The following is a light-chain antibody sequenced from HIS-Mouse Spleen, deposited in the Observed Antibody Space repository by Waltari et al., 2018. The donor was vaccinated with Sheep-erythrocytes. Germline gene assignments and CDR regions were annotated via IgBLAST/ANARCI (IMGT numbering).Light chain of an antibody. V-gene: IGKV3-15*01. CDR2: GAS. CDR3: QQYNNWPET. CDR1: QSVSSN. Sequence: EIVMTQSPATLSVSPGERATLSCRASQSVSSNLAWYQQKPGQDTRLLIYGASTRATGIPARFSGSGSGTEFTLTISSMQSEDFAVYYCQQYNNWPETFGQGTKVEIK. J-gene: IGKJ1*01.